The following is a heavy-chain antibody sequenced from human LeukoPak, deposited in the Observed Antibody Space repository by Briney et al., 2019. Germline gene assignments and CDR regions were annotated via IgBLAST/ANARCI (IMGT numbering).Heavy chain of an antibody. D-gene: IGHD3-22*01. CDR1: GGSISSGGYY. J-gene: IGHJ3*02. CDR2: IYYSGST. CDR3: AGGKITMIVGSDAFDI. Sequence: EPSQTLSLTCTVSGGSISSGGYYWSWIRQPPGKGLEWTGYIYYSGSTNYNPSLKSRVTISVDTSKNQFSLKLSSVTAADTAVYYCAGGKITMIVGSDAFDIWGQGTMVTVSS. V-gene: IGHV4-61*08.